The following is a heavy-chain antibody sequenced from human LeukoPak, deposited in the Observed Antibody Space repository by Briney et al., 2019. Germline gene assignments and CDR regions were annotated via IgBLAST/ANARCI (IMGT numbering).Heavy chain of an antibody. V-gene: IGHV4-59*01. Sequence: SETLSLTCTVSGDSFSSYHWSWLRQPPGKGLEWIGYISSSGTTSYNPSLKSRLTISVDTSKKQFSLRLSSVTAADTAVYYCARVGRGDHTWGSYSCDLWGKGTLVSVSS. CDR3: ARVGRGDHTWGSYSCDL. D-gene: IGHD3-16*01. J-gene: IGHJ5*02. CDR2: ISSSGTT. CDR1: GDSFSSYH.